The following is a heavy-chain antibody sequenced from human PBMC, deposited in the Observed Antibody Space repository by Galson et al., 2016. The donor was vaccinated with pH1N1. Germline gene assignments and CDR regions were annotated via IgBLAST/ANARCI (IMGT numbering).Heavy chain of an antibody. V-gene: IGHV1-2*02. J-gene: IGHJ4*02. D-gene: IGHD4-23*01. CDR2: IRPNGSVA. CDR1: GVIFSGYY. CDR3: ARRGGYGGNSEGLDS. Sequence: SVKVSCKASGVIFSGYYIHWVRQAPGQGLEWMGWIRPNGSVADFAQTFQDRAIMTIDTSITTVYMELTRLRYDDTAMYYCARRGGYGGNSEGLDSWGQGTLVTVSS.